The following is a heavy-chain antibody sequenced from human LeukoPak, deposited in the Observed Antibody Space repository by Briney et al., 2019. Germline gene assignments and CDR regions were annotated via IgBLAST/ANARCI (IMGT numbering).Heavy chain of an antibody. Sequence: GGSLRLSCAASGFTVSSNYMSWVRQAPGKGLEWVSVIYSGGSTYYADSVKGRFTISRDNSKNTLYLQMNSLRAEDTAVYYCARAQWGVYFGYWGQGTLVTVSS. V-gene: IGHV3-53*01. CDR1: GFTVSSNY. D-gene: IGHD2-8*01. J-gene: IGHJ4*02. CDR3: ARAQWGVYFGY. CDR2: IYSGGST.